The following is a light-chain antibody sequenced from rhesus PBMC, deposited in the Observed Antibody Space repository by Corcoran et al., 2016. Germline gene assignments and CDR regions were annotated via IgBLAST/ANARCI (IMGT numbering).Light chain of an antibody. V-gene: IGKV1-22*01. CDR3: LQYSSSPFT. Sequence: DIQMTQSPSSLSASVGDTVTITCRASQSISSWLDWYQQKPGKAPKLLIYKASSLQSGVPSRVSGSGSGTDFTLTSSSLQPEDFATYYCLQYSSSPFTFGPGTKLDIK. CDR2: KAS. CDR1: QSISSW. J-gene: IGKJ3*01.